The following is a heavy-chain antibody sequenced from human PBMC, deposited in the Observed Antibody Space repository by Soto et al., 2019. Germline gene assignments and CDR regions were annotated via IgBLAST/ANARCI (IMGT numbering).Heavy chain of an antibody. CDR3: ARSGIAAADWNFDY. CDR1: GGSISSYY. J-gene: IGHJ4*02. V-gene: IGHV4-59*01. D-gene: IGHD6-13*01. CDR2: IYYSGST. Sequence: SETLSLTCTVSGGSISSYYWSWIRQPPGKGLEWIGYIYYSGSTNYNPSLKSRVTISVDKSKNQFSLKLSSVTAADTAVYYCARSGIAAADWNFDYWGQGTLVTVSS.